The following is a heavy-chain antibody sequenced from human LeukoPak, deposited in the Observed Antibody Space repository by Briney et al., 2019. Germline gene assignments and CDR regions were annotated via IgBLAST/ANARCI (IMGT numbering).Heavy chain of an antibody. CDR3: ARDPGGYSGYGYRGRPDEGY. CDR1: GGSISSSSYY. J-gene: IGHJ4*02. D-gene: IGHD5-12*01. V-gene: IGHV4-39*07. Sequence: SETLSLTCTVSGGSISSSSYYWGWIRQPPGKGLEWIGGIYYSGSTYYNPSLKSRVTISVDTSKNQFSLKLSSVTAADTAVYCCARDPGGYSGYGYRGRPDEGYWGQGTLVTVSS. CDR2: IYYSGST.